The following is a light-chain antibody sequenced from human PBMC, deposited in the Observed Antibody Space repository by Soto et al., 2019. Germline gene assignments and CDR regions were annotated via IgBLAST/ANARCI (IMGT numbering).Light chain of an antibody. Sequence: EIVLTQSPATLSLSPGERATLSCRASQSVSSYLAWYQQKPGQAPRLLIYDASNRATGIPARFSGSGSGTDLTPTISSLAIEDFAVYDCQQRSNWPTFGPGTKVDIK. J-gene: IGKJ3*01. CDR2: DAS. CDR3: QQRSNWPT. V-gene: IGKV3-11*01. CDR1: QSVSSY.